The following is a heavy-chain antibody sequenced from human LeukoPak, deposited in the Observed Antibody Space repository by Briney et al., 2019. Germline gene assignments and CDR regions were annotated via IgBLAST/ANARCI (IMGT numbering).Heavy chain of an antibody. D-gene: IGHD3-3*01. Sequence: PSETLSLTCTVSGGSISSGDYYWSWIRQPQGKGLEWIGNIYYSGSTYYNPSLKSRVTISVDTSKNQFSLKLSSVTAADTAVYYCARAYDFWSGYYPYFDYWGQGTLVTVSS. J-gene: IGHJ4*02. CDR3: ARAYDFWSGYYPYFDY. CDR1: GGSISSGDYY. V-gene: IGHV4-30-4*08. CDR2: IYYSGST.